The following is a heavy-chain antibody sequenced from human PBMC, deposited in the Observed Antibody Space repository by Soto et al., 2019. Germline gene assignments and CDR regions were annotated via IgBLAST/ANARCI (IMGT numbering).Heavy chain of an antibody. CDR3: AKWMGVLTLPQWGYYSSSFYYYGMDV. CDR1: GFTFSSYA. J-gene: IGHJ6*02. D-gene: IGHD6-6*01. CDR2: ISGSGGST. Sequence: VGSRRLSCAASGFTFSSYAMSWVRQAPGKGLEWVSAISGSGGSTYYADSVKGRFTISRDNSKNTLYLQMNSLRAEDTAVYYCAKWMGVLTLPQWGYYSSSFYYYGMDVWGQGTTVTVSS. V-gene: IGHV3-23*01.